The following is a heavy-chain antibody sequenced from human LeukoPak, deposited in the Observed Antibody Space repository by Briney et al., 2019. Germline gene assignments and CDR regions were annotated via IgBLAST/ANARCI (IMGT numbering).Heavy chain of an antibody. CDR3: AREGGYYDSSGNFDY. D-gene: IGHD3-22*01. Sequence: GGSLRLSCAASGFTFSSYSMNWVRQAPGKGLEWVSSISSSSSYIYYADSVKGRFTISRDNAKNSLYLQMNSLRAEDTAVYYCAREGGYYDSSGNFDYWAREPWSPSPQ. V-gene: IGHV3-21*01. CDR2: ISSSSSYI. J-gene: IGHJ4*02. CDR1: GFTFSSYS.